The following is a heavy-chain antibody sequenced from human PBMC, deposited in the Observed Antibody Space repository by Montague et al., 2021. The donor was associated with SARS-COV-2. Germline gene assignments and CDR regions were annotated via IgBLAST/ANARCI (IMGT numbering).Heavy chain of an antibody. CDR3: ARAQNTCFIANCVNYFEV. Sequence: SETLSLTCEVSGGSISSYCWSWIRQSPGKGLEWIGYVHYTGSTKYNPSLKTRVTLSLDTPKNRFSLKLSSVTAADTAVYYCARAQNTCFIANCVNYFEVWGLGALVTVSS. D-gene: IGHD1-1*01. CDR1: GGSISSYC. CDR2: VHYTGST. J-gene: IGHJ4*02. V-gene: IGHV4-59*01.